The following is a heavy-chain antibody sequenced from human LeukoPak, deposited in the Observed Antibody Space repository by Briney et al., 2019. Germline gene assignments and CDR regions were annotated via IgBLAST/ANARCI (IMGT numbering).Heavy chain of an antibody. CDR2: ISSSSDNI. CDR3: ARVGSSWIEYFHH. V-gene: IGHV3-48*02. D-gene: IGHD6-13*01. J-gene: IGHJ1*01. Sequence: GGSLRLSCAASGFTFSSHSMNWVRQAPGKGLESVANISSSSDNIYYADSVKGRFTISRDNAKNSLYLQMDSLRDEDAAVYYCARVGSSWIEYFHHWGQGTLVTVSS. CDR1: GFTFSSHS.